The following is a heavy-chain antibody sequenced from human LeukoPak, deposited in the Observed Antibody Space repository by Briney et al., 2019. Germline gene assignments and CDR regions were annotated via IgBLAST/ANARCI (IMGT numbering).Heavy chain of an antibody. D-gene: IGHD5-12*01. CDR1: GFTFSSYA. CDR3: ASSRWLRHFDY. V-gene: IGHV3-23*01. J-gene: IGHJ4*02. CDR2: IGGSGATT. Sequence: GGSLRLSCAASGFTFSSYAMRWVRQAPGKGLEWVSAIGGSGATTYYVDSVKGRFTISRDNSKNTLYLQINSLIAEDTAVYYCASSRWLRHFDYWGQGTLVTVSS.